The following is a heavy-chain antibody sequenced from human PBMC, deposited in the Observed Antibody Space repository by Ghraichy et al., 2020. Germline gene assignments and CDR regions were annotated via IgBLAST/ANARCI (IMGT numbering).Heavy chain of an antibody. J-gene: IGHJ3*02. CDR3: AGWALDI. CDR2: IKLDGSEK. Sequence: GGSLRLSCAASGFTFSSYWMSWVREAPGKGLEWVANIKLDGSEKYYVDSVKGRFTISRDNAKNSLFLQMNSLGAEDTAVYYCAGWALDIWGQGTMVTVSS. CDR1: GFTFSSYW. V-gene: IGHV3-7*01.